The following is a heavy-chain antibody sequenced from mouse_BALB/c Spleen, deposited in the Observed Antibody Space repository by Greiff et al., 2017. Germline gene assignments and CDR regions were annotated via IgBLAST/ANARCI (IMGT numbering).Heavy chain of an antibody. CDR2: IDPENGDT. D-gene: IGHD4-1*01. CDR3: NALTVLAY. J-gene: IGHJ3*01. CDR1: GFNIKDYY. V-gene: IGHV14-4*02. Sequence: VQLQQSGAELVRSGASVKLSCTASGFNIKDYYMHWVKQRPEQGLEWIGWIDPENGDTEYAPKFQGKATMTADTSSNTAYLQLSSLTSEDTAVYYCNALTVLAYWGQGTLVTVSA.